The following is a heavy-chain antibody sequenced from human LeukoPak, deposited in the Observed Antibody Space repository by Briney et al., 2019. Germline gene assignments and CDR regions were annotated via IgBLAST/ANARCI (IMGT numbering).Heavy chain of an antibody. CDR2: INPRGDYT. Sequence: GASVKVSCKPFGYTFTSYYIHWVRQAPGQGLEWMGIINPRGDYTTYAQNFQGRVTMTRDTSTSTIYVELSSLRSEDTAVYYCARSGYLVVTAYDAFDIWGQGTMVTVSS. V-gene: IGHV1-46*01. CDR1: GYTFTSYY. D-gene: IGHD2-21*02. J-gene: IGHJ3*02. CDR3: ARSGYLVVTAYDAFDI.